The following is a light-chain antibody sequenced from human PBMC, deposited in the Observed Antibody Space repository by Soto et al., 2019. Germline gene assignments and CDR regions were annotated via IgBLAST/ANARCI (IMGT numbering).Light chain of an antibody. V-gene: IGKV3-15*01. CDR1: RSISTN. J-gene: IGKJ4*01. CDR2: SAS. CDR3: QQYNNWPPIT. Sequence: IVLTQSPPTLSVSPGERATLSCRASRSISTNVAWYQHKSGQAPRLLIYSASTRATGIPTRFGGSGSGTEFTLTISSLQSEDFAIYYCQQYNNWPPITLGGGTKVDI.